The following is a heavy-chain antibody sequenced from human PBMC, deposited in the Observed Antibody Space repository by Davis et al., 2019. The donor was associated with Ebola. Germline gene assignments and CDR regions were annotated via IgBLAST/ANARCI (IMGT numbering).Heavy chain of an antibody. CDR2: MRSKGFGGTT. D-gene: IGHD4-23*01. J-gene: IGHJ4*02. Sequence: GGSLRLSCAASGFTFSNYAMSWVRQAPGKGLEWVGFMRSKGFGGTTEYAASVKGRFTISRDDSKGIAYLQMNSLTTEDTAVYYCTRRGTVVTPDYWGQGTLVTVSS. CDR3: TRRGTVVTPDY. CDR1: GFTFSNYA. V-gene: IGHV3-49*04.